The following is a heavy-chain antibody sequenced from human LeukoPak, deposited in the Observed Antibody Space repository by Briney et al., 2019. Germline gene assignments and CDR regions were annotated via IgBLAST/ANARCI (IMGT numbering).Heavy chain of an antibody. Sequence: PSETLSLTCTVSGGSISSYYWGWIRQPPGKGLEWIGSIYSSVSTYYNPSLKSRVTISVDTSKNQFSLRLSSVTAADTALYYCAYSGSYGHLGYWGQGIPVTVSS. J-gene: IGHJ4*02. CDR2: IYSSVST. D-gene: IGHD1-26*01. CDR3: AYSGSYGHLGY. CDR1: GGSISSYY. V-gene: IGHV4-59*05.